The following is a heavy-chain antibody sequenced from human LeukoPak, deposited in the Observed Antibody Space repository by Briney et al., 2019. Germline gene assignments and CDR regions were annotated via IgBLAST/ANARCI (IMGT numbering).Heavy chain of an antibody. CDR3: ASQPYYFDSSGYYDY. CDR1: GYTFSGYY. D-gene: IGHD3-22*01. CDR2: INPNTGGT. J-gene: IGHJ4*02. Sequence: RASVKVSCNASGYTFSGYYMHWVRQAPGQGLEWMGWINPNTGGTNYAQKFQGRVTMTRDTSISTTYMELSRLRSDDTDVYYCASQPYYFDSSGYYDYWGQGTLVTVSS. V-gene: IGHV1-2*02.